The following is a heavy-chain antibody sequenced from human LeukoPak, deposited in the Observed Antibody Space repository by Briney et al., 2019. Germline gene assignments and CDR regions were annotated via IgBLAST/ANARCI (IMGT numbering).Heavy chain of an antibody. CDR2: VSYDGSNK. CDR3: AKDGSGWYFDY. CDR1: GFTFSSYG. J-gene: IGHJ4*02. Sequence: PGRSLRLSCAASGFTFSSYGMHWVRQAPGKGLEWVAVVSYDGSNKYYADSVKGRFTISRDNSKNTLYLQMNSLRAEDTAVYYCAKDGSGWYFDYWGQGTLVTVSS. D-gene: IGHD6-19*01. V-gene: IGHV3-30*18.